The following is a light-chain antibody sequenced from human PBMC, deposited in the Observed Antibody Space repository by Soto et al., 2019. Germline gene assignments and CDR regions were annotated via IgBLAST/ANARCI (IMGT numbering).Light chain of an antibody. V-gene: IGKV3-20*01. CDR2: GPS. Sequence: ELVLTQSPVTLSLSPGERATLSCRASQSVSSSFLARYKRKPGQAPRLLIYGPSSRATGIPDRFSGSGSGTDFTLTISRLEPEDFAVYYCQQYGSSPITFGQGTRLEIK. CDR1: QSVSSSF. J-gene: IGKJ5*01. CDR3: QQYGSSPIT.